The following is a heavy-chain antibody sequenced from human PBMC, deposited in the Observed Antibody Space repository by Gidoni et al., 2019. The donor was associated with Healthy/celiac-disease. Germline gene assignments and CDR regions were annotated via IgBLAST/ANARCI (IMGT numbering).Heavy chain of an antibody. V-gene: IGHV1-69*06. CDR2: IIPIFGTA. D-gene: IGHD1-7*01. CDR1: RGTFSSYA. CDR3: ARVSTGTTRFYYYYYMDV. Sequence: SRGTFSSYAISWVRQAPGQGLEWMGGIIPIFGTANYAQKFQGRVTITADKSTSTAYMELSSLRSEDTAVYYCARVSTGTTRFYYYYYMDVWGKGTTVTVSS. J-gene: IGHJ6*03.